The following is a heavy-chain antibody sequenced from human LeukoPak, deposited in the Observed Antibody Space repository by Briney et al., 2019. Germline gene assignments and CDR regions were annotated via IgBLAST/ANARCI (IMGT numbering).Heavy chain of an antibody. Sequence: VASVKVSCKASGYTFTSYDINWVRQATGQGLEWMGWMNPNSGNTGYAQKFQGRVTITRNTSISTAYMELSSLRSEDTAVYYCARDSFFPSSYSSSWYEYHYFDYWGQGTLVTVSS. D-gene: IGHD6-13*01. V-gene: IGHV1-8*03. CDR2: MNPNSGNT. CDR3: ARDSFFPSSYSSSWYEYHYFDY. CDR1: GYTFTSYD. J-gene: IGHJ4*02.